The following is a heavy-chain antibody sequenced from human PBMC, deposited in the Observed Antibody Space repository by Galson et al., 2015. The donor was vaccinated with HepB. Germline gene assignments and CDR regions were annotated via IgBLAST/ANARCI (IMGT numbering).Heavy chain of an antibody. CDR3: ARRRSSSWYFDY. CDR2: ISRSGSTI. V-gene: IGHV3-11*01. CDR1: GFTFSDYY. Sequence: SLRLSCAASGFTFSDYYMSWIRQAPGKGLEWVSYISRSGSTIYYADSVKGRFTISRDNAKNSLYLQMNSLRAEDTAVYYCARRRSSSWYFDYWGQGTLVTVAS. J-gene: IGHJ4*02. D-gene: IGHD6-13*01.